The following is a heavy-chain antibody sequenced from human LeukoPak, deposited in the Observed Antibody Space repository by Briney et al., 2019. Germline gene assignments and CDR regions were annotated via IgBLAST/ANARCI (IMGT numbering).Heavy chain of an antibody. V-gene: IGHV4-34*01. Sequence: SETLSLACAVYGGSFSDYYWSWVRQPPGKGLEWIGEINHSGSTNYNPSLKSRATISVDTSKNQFSLKLSSVTAADTAVYYCARGGHYWGQGTLVTVSS. CDR1: GGSFSDYY. J-gene: IGHJ4*02. CDR2: INHSGST. CDR3: ARGGHY.